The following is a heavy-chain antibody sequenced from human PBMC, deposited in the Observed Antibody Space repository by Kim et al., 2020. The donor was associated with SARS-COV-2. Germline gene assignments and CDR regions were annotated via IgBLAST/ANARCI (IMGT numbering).Heavy chain of an antibody. J-gene: IGHJ6*02. Sequence: NSGNTGYAQKFPGRVTMTRNTSISTAYMGLSSLRSGDTAVYYCARGGGDVWGQGTTVTVSS. CDR2: NSGNT. CDR3: ARGGGDV. V-gene: IGHV1-8*01. D-gene: IGHD2-15*01.